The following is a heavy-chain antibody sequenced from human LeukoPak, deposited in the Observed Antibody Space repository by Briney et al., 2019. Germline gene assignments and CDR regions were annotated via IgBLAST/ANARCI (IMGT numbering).Heavy chain of an antibody. CDR3: ARDGPQNSYDFGGWPDNWFDH. D-gene: IGHD3-3*01. CDR1: GGSISSYY. Sequence: SETLSLTCTVSGGSISSYYWSWIRQPAGKGLEWIGRIYTSGSTNYNPSLKSRVTMSVDTSKNQFSLKLSSVTAADTAVYYCARDGPQNSYDFGGWPDNWFDHWGQGTLVTVSS. V-gene: IGHV4-4*07. J-gene: IGHJ5*02. CDR2: IYTSGST.